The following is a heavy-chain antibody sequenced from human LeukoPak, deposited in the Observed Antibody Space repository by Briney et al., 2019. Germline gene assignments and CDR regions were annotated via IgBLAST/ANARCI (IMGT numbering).Heavy chain of an antibody. V-gene: IGHV4-61*02. J-gene: IGHJ4*02. D-gene: IGHD6-13*01. CDR1: GGSISSGPYY. CDR2: IYTSGST. Sequence: PSETLSLTCTVSGGSISSGPYYWSWIRQPAGKGLEWIGRIYTSGSTNYNPSLKSRVTISVDTSKNQFSLKLSSVTAADTAVYYCASGIAADLYWGQGTLVTVSS. CDR3: ASGIAADLY.